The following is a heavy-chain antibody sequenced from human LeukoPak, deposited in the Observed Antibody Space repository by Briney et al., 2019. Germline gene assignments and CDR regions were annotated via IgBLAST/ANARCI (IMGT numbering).Heavy chain of an antibody. D-gene: IGHD3-22*01. CDR3: AGHYYDSSGQGY. Sequence: SETLSLTCAVSGGPISSSNWWSWVRQPPGKGLEWIGEIYHSGSTNYNPSLKSRVTISVDKSKNQFSLKLSSVTAADTAVYYCAGHYYDSSGQGYWGQGTLVTVSS. J-gene: IGHJ4*02. V-gene: IGHV4-4*02. CDR2: IYHSGST. CDR1: GGPISSSNW.